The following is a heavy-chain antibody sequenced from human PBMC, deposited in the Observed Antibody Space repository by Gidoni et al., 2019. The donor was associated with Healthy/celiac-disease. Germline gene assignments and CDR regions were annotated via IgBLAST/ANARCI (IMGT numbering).Heavy chain of an antibody. CDR2: ISYDGSNK. CDR1: GFTFSSYA. V-gene: IGHV3-30-3*01. CDR3: ARSLVEYYDILTGYYKSNYYYYGMDV. Sequence: QVQLVESGGGVVQPGRSLRLSCAASGFTFSSYAMHWVRPAPGKGLEWVAVISYDGSNKYYADSMKGRFTLARDNSKNTLYLQMNSLRAEDTAVYYCARSLVEYYDILTGYYKSNYYYYGMDVWGQGTTVTVSS. J-gene: IGHJ6*02. D-gene: IGHD3-9*01.